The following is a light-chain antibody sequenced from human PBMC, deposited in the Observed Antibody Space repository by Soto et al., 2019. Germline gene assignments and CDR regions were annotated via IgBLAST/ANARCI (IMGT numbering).Light chain of an antibody. CDR2: DVS. CDR1: SSDVGTYDF. J-gene: IGLJ1*01. Sequence: SALTQPRSVSGSPGQSVTISFTGTSSDVGTYDFVSWYQQHPGKAPRLMIFDVSERPSGVPGRFSGSKSGNTASLTISGLQAEDEADYYCCLYAVTFYVFGTGTKVTVL. V-gene: IGLV2-11*01. CDR3: CLYAVTFYV.